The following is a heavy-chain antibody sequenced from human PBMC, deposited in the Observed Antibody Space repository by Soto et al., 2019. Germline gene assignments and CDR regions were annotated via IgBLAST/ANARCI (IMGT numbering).Heavy chain of an antibody. Sequence: SVPLSLTCTGSDASISRYYWSWIRARQGKGLEWIGYIYYSGSTNDNPSLKSRVTISVDTSKNQFSLKLSSVTAADTAVYYCASTKNILTGFYYYYYYGMDVWCQGTTVT. D-gene: IGHD3-9*01. V-gene: IGHV4-59*08. CDR2: IYYSGST. CDR3: ASTKNILTGFYYYYYYGMDV. CDR1: DASISRYY. J-gene: IGHJ6*02.